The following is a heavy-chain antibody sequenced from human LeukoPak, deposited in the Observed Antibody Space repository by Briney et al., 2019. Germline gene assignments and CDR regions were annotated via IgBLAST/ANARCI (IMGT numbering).Heavy chain of an antibody. CDR3: ARDPTRSPGGGFFSPLGY. CDR2: INTNTATP. J-gene: IGHJ4*02. Sequence: ASVKVSCKASGYTFTGYYMHWVRQAPGQGLEWMGWINTNTATPMYAQGFSGRFVFSLDVSDSTAYLHINSLKAGDTAVYYCARDPTRSPGGGFFSPLGYWGQGSLVTVSS. D-gene: IGHD3-22*01. CDR1: GYTFTGYY. V-gene: IGHV7-4-1*02.